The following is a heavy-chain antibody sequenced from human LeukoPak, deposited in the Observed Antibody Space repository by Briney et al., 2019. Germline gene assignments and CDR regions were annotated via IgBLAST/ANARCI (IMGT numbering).Heavy chain of an antibody. J-gene: IGHJ4*02. CDR1: GVSVGSAGYY. CDR3: ARTQSQSGSYRYYFGY. Sequence: SETLSLTCTVSGVSVGSAGYYWSWARQPPGGGLEWIGYIYYISNTNYNPSLKSRVTMSLNPSGNQFSLKLNSVTAADTAMYYCARTQSQSGSYRYYFGYWGQGTLVAVSS. CDR2: IYYISNT. D-gene: IGHD1-26*01. V-gene: IGHV4-61*08.